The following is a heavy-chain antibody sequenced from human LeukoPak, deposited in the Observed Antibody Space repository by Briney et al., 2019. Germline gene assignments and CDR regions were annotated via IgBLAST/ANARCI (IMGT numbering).Heavy chain of an antibody. CDR3: AKSPIQLWCFDY. CDR1: GFTFSSYA. CDR2: ISGSGGST. D-gene: IGHD5-18*01. V-gene: IGHV3-23*01. J-gene: IGHJ4*02. Sequence: PGGSLRLSXAASGFTFSSYAMSWVRQAPGKGLEWVSAISGSGGSTYYADSVKGRFTISRDNSKNTLYLQMNSLRAEDTAVYYCAKSPIQLWCFDYWGQGTLVTVSS.